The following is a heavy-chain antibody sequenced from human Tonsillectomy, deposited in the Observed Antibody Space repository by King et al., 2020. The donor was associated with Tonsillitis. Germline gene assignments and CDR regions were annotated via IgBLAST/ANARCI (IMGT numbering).Heavy chain of an antibody. Sequence: VQLVESGGGLVKPGGSLRLSCAASGFTFSSYSMNWVRQAPGKGLEWVSSISSSSSYIYYADSVKGRFTISRDNAKNSLYLQMNSLRAEDTAVYYCARVARGDPGWYFDLWGCGTLVTVSS. CDR2: ISSSSSYI. V-gene: IGHV3-21*01. J-gene: IGHJ2*01. CDR3: ARVARGDPGWYFDL. CDR1: GFTFSSYS. D-gene: IGHD2-21*01.